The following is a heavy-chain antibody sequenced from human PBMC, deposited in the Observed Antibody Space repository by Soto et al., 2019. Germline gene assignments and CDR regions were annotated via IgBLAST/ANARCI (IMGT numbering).Heavy chain of an antibody. V-gene: IGHV4-34*01. Sequence: SETLSLTCAVYGGSFSGYYWSWIRQPPGKGLEWIGEINHSGSTNYNPSLKSRVTISVDTSKNQFSLKLSSVTAADTAVYYCARALIVATKLRFDPWGQGALVTVSS. CDR1: GGSFSGYY. J-gene: IGHJ5*02. CDR2: INHSGST. D-gene: IGHD5-12*01. CDR3: ARALIVATKLRFDP.